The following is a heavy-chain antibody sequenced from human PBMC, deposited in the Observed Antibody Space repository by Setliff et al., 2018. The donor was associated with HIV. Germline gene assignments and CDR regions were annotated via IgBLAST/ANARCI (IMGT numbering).Heavy chain of an antibody. CDR1: GFRFRSYG. D-gene: IGHD7-27*01. V-gene: IGHV3-49*04. Sequence: GGSLRLSCAASGFRFRSYGMHWVRQAPGKGLEWVGFIRSKAHGGTTEYAAPVEVRFIISRDDSKSIAYLQMNSLKTEDTAVYYCTRSNWGSTPDFDYWGQGTMVTVSS. J-gene: IGHJ4*02. CDR2: IRSKAHGGTT. CDR3: TRSNWGSTPDFDY.